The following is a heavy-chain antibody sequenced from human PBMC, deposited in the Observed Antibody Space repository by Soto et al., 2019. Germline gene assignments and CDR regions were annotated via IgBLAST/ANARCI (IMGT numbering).Heavy chain of an antibody. J-gene: IGHJ4*02. CDR2: IIPNFDTP. CDR1: GDSFNTFA. Sequence: QVQLVQSGAEVKKPGSSVKLSCKASGDSFNTFAVTWVRQAPGQGLEWMGGIIPNFDTPNYAQKFQGRVTIIGDKSTSTPYMELSSLRSEDTAVYYCARPYYDSSGYYLWYFDYWGQGTLVTVSS. D-gene: IGHD3-22*01. CDR3: ARPYYDSSGYYLWYFDY. V-gene: IGHV1-69*06.